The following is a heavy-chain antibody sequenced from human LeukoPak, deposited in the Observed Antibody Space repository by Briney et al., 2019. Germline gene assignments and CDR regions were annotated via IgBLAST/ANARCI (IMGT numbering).Heavy chain of an antibody. CDR3: AREIANWFDP. CDR1: AGSISDVTYY. Sequence: SETLSLTCTVSAGSISDVTYYWGLIRQPPGKGLEWIGSIYYSGSTYYNPSLKSRVTISVDTSKNQFSLKLSSVTAADTAVYYCAREIANWFDPWGQGTLVTVSS. V-gene: IGHV4-39*07. CDR2: IYYSGST. J-gene: IGHJ5*02.